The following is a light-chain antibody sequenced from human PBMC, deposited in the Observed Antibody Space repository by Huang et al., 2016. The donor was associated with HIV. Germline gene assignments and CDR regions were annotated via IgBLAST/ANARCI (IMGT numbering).Light chain of an antibody. J-gene: IGKJ2*01. CDR3: QHYGSSPGYT. V-gene: IGKV3-20*01. CDR1: QSVSSSY. CDR2: GAA. Sequence: EIVLTQSPGTLSLSPGERATLSCRASQSVSSSYLAWYQQKPGQAPRLLIYGAASRAAGIPDRFSGSGSGTDCTLTISRLEPEDFSVYFCQHYGSSPGYTFGQGTKLEIK.